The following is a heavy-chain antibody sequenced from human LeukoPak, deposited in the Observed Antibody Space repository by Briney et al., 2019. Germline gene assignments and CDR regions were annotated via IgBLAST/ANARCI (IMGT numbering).Heavy chain of an antibody. CDR1: GGSISSGGYY. J-gene: IGHJ4*02. Sequence: SQTLSLTCTVSGGSISSGGYYWSWIRQHPGKGLEWIGYIYYSGSTYYNPSLKSRVTISVDTSKSQFSLKLSSVTAADTAVYYCARGHDILTGGYDYWGQGTLVTVSS. D-gene: IGHD3-9*01. CDR2: IYYSGST. V-gene: IGHV4-31*03. CDR3: ARGHDILTGGYDY.